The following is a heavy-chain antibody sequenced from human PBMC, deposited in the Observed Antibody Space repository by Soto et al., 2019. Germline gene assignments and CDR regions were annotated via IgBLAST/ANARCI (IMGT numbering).Heavy chain of an antibody. J-gene: IGHJ4*02. Sequence: ASVKVSCKASGFTFTSSAVQWVRQARGQRLEWIGWIVVGSGNTNYAQKFQERVTITRDMSTSTAYMELSSLRSEDTAVYYCAXXXXXXXXXXXXXXWGQGTLVTVSS. V-gene: IGHV1-58*01. CDR3: AXXXXXXXXXXXXXX. CDR2: IVVGSGNT. CDR1: GFTFTSSA.